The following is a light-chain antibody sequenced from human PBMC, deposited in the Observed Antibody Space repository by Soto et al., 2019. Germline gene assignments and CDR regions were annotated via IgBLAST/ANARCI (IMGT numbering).Light chain of an antibody. J-gene: IGLJ2*01. CDR3: SSYTSSSTLGV. Sequence: QSALIQPASVSGSPGQSITISCTGTSSDVGGYNYVSWYQQHPGKAPKLMIYDVSNRPSGVSNRFSGSKSGNTASLTISGLQAEDEADYYRSSYTSSSTLGVFAGGTKLTVL. CDR2: DVS. CDR1: SSDVGGYNY. V-gene: IGLV2-14*01.